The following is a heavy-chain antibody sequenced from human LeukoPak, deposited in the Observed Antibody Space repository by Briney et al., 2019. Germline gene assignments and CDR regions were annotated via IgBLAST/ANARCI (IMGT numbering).Heavy chain of an antibody. CDR2: IIPILGIA. Sequence: SVKVSCKASGGTFSSYTISWVRQAPGQGLEWMGGIIPILGIANYAQKFQGRVTITADKSTSTAYMELSSLRSEDTAVYYCACELAATLDYWGQGTLVTVSS. D-gene: IGHD2-15*01. CDR3: ACELAATLDY. CDR1: GGTFSSYT. V-gene: IGHV1-69*10. J-gene: IGHJ4*02.